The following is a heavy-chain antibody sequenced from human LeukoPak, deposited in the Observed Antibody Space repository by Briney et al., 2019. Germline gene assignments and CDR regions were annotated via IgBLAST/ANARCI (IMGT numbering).Heavy chain of an antibody. CDR3: ARGARITIFGVVISYWYFDL. CDR2: INHSGRT. J-gene: IGHJ2*01. V-gene: IGHV4-34*01. CDR1: GGSFSGYY. D-gene: IGHD3-3*01. Sequence: SETLSLTCAVYGGSFSGYYWSWIRQPPGKGLEWIGEINHSGRTNYNPSLKSRVTISVDTSKNQFSLKLSSVTAADTAVYYRARGARITIFGVVISYWYFDLWGRGTLVTVSS.